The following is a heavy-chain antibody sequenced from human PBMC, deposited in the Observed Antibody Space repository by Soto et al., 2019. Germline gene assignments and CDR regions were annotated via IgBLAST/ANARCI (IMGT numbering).Heavy chain of an antibody. CDR3: SRSAGDITPPLDY. J-gene: IGHJ4*02. V-gene: IGHV1-2*04. Sequence: QVQLVQSGAEVKKPGSSVQVSCKASGYTVTGYYMHWVRQAPGQGLEWMGWINPNSGGTNYAQKFQGWVTMTRDTSISTAYMELSRLRSDDTAVYYCSRSAGDITPPLDYWGQGTLVTVAS. D-gene: IGHD2-21*01. CDR2: INPNSGGT. CDR1: GYTVTGYY.